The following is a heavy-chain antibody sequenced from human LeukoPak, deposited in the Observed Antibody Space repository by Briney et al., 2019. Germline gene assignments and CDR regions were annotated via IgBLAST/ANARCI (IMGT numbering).Heavy chain of an antibody. D-gene: IGHD2-2*01. CDR2: ISYDGSNK. CDR3: ARDTRLMYYFDF. CDR1: GFTFSSYA. Sequence: GGSLRLSCAASGFTFSSYAMHWVRQAPGKGLEWVAVISYDGSNKYYADSVKGRFTISRDNSKNTLYLQMNSLRAEDTAVYYCARDTRLMYYFDFWGQGALVTVSS. V-gene: IGHV3-30-3*01. J-gene: IGHJ4*02.